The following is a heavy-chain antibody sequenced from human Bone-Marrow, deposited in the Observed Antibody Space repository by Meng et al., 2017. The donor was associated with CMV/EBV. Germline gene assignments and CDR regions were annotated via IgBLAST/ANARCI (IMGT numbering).Heavy chain of an antibody. J-gene: IGHJ5*02. V-gene: IGHV4-39*01. CDR3: ARFYRSSSGFDP. CDR2: IYYSGST. D-gene: IGHD3-16*02. CDR1: GGSISSSSYY. Sequence: GSLRLSCTVSGGSISSSSYYWGWIRQPPGKGLEWIGSIYYSGSTYYNPSLKSRVTISVDTSKNQFSLKLSSVTAADTAVYYCARFYRSSSGFDPWGQGTLVTVSS.